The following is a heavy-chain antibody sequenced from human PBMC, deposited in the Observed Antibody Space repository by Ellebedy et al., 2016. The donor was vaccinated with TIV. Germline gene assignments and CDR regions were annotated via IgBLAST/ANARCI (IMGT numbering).Heavy chain of an antibody. J-gene: IGHJ4*02. D-gene: IGHD5/OR15-5a*01. V-gene: IGHV3-74*01. CDR3: ARADVYAFKI. Sequence: PGGSLRLSCAASGFTFSSYSMHWVRQAPGKGPVWVSRIYTDGSGTNYADSVKGRFTISRDNAKNTLYLQMNSLRAEDTAVYYCARADVYAFKIWGQGILVTVSS. CDR2: IYTDGSGT. CDR1: GFTFSSYS.